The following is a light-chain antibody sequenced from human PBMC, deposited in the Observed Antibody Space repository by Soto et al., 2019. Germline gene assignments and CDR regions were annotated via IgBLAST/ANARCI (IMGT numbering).Light chain of an antibody. CDR2: HAS. Sequence: DIQMTQSPSTLSASVGDTVTVTCRASQSVSGWLAWYQQKPGTAPKVLIYHASNLQSGVPSRFSGSGSGTDFTLTINSLQPEDFATYYCRQAASFPITFGQGTRLEIK. CDR3: RQAASFPIT. J-gene: IGKJ5*01. CDR1: QSVSGW. V-gene: IGKV1-12*01.